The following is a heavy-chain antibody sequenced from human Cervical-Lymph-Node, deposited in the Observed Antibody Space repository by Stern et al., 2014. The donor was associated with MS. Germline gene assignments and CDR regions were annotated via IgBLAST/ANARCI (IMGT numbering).Heavy chain of an antibody. D-gene: IGHD3-9*01. CDR3: ARLTAYYDILTGYFH. Sequence: QVQLVESGPGLVKPSETLSLTCTVSGDSIRGSSYYWAWIRQPPGKGLEWIGTIYYRGSTYYNPYLKSRISISVDTSKNPFSLNLPSVTAADTAVYYCARLTAYYDILTGYFHWGQGTLVTVSS. V-gene: IGHV4-39*01. J-gene: IGHJ1*01. CDR2: IYYRGST. CDR1: GDSIRGSSYY.